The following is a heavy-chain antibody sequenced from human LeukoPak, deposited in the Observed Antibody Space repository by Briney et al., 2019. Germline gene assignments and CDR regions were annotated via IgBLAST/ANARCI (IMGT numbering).Heavy chain of an antibody. CDR2: ITDNGAHT. Sequence: GGSLRLSCAASGFTISNSAMTWVRQAPGKGLDWVSIITDNGAHTFYADSVKGRFTISRDTSENTLYLQMNSLRADDTAVYYCATVGGSCSSSNCFAYFAYWGQETLLTVSS. CDR1: GFTISNSA. CDR3: ATVGGSCSSSNCFAYFAY. V-gene: IGHV3-23*01. J-gene: IGHJ4*02. D-gene: IGHD2-2*01.